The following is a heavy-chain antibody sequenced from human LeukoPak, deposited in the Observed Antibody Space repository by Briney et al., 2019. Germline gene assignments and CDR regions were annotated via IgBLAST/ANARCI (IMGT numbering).Heavy chain of an antibody. J-gene: IGHJ4*02. Sequence: SETLSLTCTFSGGSISSYYWSWIRQPPGKGLEWIGYIYYSGSTNYNPSLKSRVTISVDTSKNQFSLKLSSVTAADTAVYYCAGRDGYNSRRPFDYWGQGTLVTVSS. CDR3: AGRDGYNSRRPFDY. V-gene: IGHV4-59*01. CDR2: IYYSGST. D-gene: IGHD5-24*01. CDR1: GGSISSYY.